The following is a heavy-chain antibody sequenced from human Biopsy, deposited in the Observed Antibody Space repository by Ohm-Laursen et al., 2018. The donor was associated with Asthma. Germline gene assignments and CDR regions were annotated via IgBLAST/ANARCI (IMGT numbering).Heavy chain of an antibody. Sequence: SEKVSCKASGYTFTSNAIHWMRQAPGQSLEWMAWLNPVNGNTKYSQQFQGRVTITRDTSASTAYMELSSLTAEDTAVFYCAREVGATRYDPWGQGTLVTVSS. D-gene: IGHD1-26*01. CDR1: GYTFTSNA. J-gene: IGHJ5*02. CDR2: LNPVNGNT. V-gene: IGHV1-3*01. CDR3: AREVGATRYDP.